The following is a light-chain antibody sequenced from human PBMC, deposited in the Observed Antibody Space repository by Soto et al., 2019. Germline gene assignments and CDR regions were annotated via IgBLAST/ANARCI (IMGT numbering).Light chain of an antibody. CDR2: GNR. Sequence: QSALTQPPSVSGAQGQRVTISCTGNSSNLGAGYDVHWYQQLPGTAPKLVIYGNRNRPSRVPERFSGSKSGTSAALAITGLQAEDEADYYCQAYDYSLTASVFGGGTKLTVL. CDR3: QAYDYSLTASV. J-gene: IGLJ3*02. V-gene: IGLV1-40*01. CDR1: SSNLGAGYD.